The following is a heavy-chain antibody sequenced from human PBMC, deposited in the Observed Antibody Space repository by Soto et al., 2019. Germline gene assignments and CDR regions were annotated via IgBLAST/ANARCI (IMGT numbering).Heavy chain of an antibody. CDR1: GFSVTTNY. CDR3: AKEGAVAGMIDY. Sequence: GGSLRLSCAASGFSVTTNYMIWVRQAPGRGLEWVSVIYSDGGTKYADSVKGRFTISRDNAKNSLYLQMNSLRAEDTALYYCAKEGAVAGMIDYWGQGTLVTVSS. V-gene: IGHV3-53*05. D-gene: IGHD6-19*01. J-gene: IGHJ4*02. CDR2: IYSDGGT.